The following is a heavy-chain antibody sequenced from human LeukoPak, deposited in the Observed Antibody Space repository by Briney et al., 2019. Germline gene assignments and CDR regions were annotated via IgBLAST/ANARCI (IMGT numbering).Heavy chain of an antibody. CDR2: MNPNSGNT. J-gene: IGHJ6*03. CDR3: ARGGEPVATITDYYYYMDV. CDR1: GYTFTSYD. Sequence: GASVKVSCKASGYTFTSYDINWVRQATGQGLEWMGWMNPNSGNTGYAQKFQGRVTMTRNTSISTAYMELSSLRSEDTAVYYCARGGEPVATITDYYYYMDVWGQGTTVTVSS. V-gene: IGHV1-8*01. D-gene: IGHD5-12*01.